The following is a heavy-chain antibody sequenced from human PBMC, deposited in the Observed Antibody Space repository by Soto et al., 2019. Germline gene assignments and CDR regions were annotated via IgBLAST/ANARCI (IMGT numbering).Heavy chain of an antibody. CDR3: ARDHRQQLTTCFDY. Sequence: QVQLVESGGGVVQPGRSLRLSCAASGFTFSSYGMHWVRQAPGKGLEWVAVIWYDGSNKYYAASVKGRFTISRDNSKNTLYLQMNSLRAEDTAVYYCARDHRQQLTTCFDYSGQGTLVTVSS. CDR1: GFTFSSYG. J-gene: IGHJ4*02. CDR2: IWYDGSNK. V-gene: IGHV3-33*01. D-gene: IGHD6-13*01.